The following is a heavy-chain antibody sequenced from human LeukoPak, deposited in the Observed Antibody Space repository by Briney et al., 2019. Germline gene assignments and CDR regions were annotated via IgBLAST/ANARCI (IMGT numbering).Heavy chain of an antibody. CDR3: ARVLGRFQEAMDV. J-gene: IGHJ6*02. Sequence: SETLSLTCVVSGDSIITNDFFWGWVRQPPGEALEWLGSTYQISPLKSRVTIAVDTSRNEFSLRLTSVTAADTAVYFCARVLGRFQEAMDVWGQGTTVTVSS. V-gene: IGHV4-39*07. D-gene: IGHD1-26*01. CDR2: T. CDR1: GDSIITNDFF.